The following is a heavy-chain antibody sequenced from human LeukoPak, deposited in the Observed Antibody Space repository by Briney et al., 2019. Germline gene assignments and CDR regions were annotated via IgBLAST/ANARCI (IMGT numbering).Heavy chain of an antibody. Sequence: SDTLSLTCTVSGGSISSTSYYWGWIRPPTGKGLEWIGSIYYSGSTYYNPSLKSRVTISVDTSKNQFSLKLSSVTAADTAVYYCARATRYSSSWYNYWGQGTLVTVSS. D-gene: IGHD6-13*01. V-gene: IGHV4-39*01. CDR3: ARATRYSSSWYNY. CDR2: IYYSGST. CDR1: GGSISSTSYY. J-gene: IGHJ4*02.